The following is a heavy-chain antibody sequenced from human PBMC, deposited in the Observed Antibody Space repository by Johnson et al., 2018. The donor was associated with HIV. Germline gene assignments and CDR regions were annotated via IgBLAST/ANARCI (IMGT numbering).Heavy chain of an antibody. V-gene: IGHV3-30*04. J-gene: IGHJ3*02. CDR3: AKAQGEMTKLWGTFDI. Sequence: QVQLVESGGGVVQPGRSLRLSCAASGFTFSSYAMHWVRQAPGKGLEWVAVISYDGSNKYYADSVKGRFTISRDTSKNTLYLQMNILRPEDTAVYFCAKAQGEMTKLWGTFDIWGQGTVVTFSS. CDR2: ISYDGSNK. CDR1: GFTFSSYA. D-gene: IGHD5-24*01.